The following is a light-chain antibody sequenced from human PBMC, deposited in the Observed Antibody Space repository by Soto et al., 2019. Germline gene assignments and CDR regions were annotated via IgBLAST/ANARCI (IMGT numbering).Light chain of an antibody. CDR3: CSYAGNYTWV. CDR1: SSDVGGYNY. V-gene: IGLV2-11*01. J-gene: IGLJ3*02. CDR2: DVT. Sequence: QSALTQPRSVSGSPGQSVTISCTGTSSDVGGYNYVSWYQHHPGKAPKLLIFDVTKRPSGVPDRFSGSKSANTASLTISGLQAEDEADYYCCSYAGNYTWVFGGGTQLTVL.